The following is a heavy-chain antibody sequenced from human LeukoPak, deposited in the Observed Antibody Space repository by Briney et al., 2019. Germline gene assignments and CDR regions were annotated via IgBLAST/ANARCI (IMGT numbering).Heavy chain of an antibody. CDR3: ARDLGPPTNLPNDAFDI. D-gene: IGHD5-12*01. CDR1: GYTFTSYD. J-gene: IGHJ3*02. V-gene: IGHV1-8*01. Sequence: GASVKVSCKASGYTFTSYDINWVRQATGQGLEWMGWMNPNSGNTGYAQKFQGRVTMTRNTSISTAYMELSSLRSEDTAVYYCARDLGPPTNLPNDAFDIWGQGTMVTVSS. CDR2: MNPNSGNT.